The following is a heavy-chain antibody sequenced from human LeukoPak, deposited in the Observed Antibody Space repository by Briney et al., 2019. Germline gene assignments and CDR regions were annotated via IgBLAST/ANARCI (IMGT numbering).Heavy chain of an antibody. CDR3: ARSDFGAVVPLGGGGLDV. Sequence: PGGSLRLSCVASGFTLCNYAVHCVRQAPGKGGEWLALLSYDGGTEYYTDSVRGRFTISRDNSKNTLYLQMDRPRGVNTALYFCARSDFGAVVPLGGGGLDVWGQGTTVTVSS. D-gene: IGHD3-3*01. CDR1: GFTLCNYA. V-gene: IGHV3-30-3*01. J-gene: IGHJ6*02. CDR2: LSYDGGTE.